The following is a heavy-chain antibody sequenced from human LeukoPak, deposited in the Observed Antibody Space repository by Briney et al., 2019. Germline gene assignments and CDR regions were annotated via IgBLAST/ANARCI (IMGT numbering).Heavy chain of an antibody. V-gene: IGHV1-18*01. CDR1: GYTFTSYG. J-gene: IGHJ4*02. Sequence: GASVKVSCKASGYTFTSYGISWVRQAPGQGLEWMGWISAYNGNTNYAQKLQGRVTMTTDTSTSTAYMELRSLRSDDTAVYYCARVLSPGLGELSHGDYWGQGTLVTVSS. CDR2: ISAYNGNT. D-gene: IGHD3-16*02. CDR3: ARVLSPGLGELSHGDY.